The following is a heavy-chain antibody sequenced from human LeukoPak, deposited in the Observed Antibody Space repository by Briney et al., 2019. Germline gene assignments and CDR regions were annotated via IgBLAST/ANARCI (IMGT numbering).Heavy chain of an antibody. J-gene: IGHJ3*02. Sequence: PSETLSLTCTVSGGSISSYYWSWIRQPPGKGLVWIGYIHYSGSTNYSPSLKSRVTISVDTSKNQFSLNLSSVTAADTAVYYCARVYGSGYDFRGAFDIWGQGTMVTVSS. CDR1: GGSISSYY. CDR3: ARVYGSGYDFRGAFDI. V-gene: IGHV4-59*01. CDR2: IHYSGST. D-gene: IGHD5-12*01.